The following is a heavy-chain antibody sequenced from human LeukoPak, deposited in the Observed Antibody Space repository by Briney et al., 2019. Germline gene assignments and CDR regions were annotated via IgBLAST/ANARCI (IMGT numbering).Heavy chain of an antibody. D-gene: IGHD2-2*02. V-gene: IGHV4-34*01. J-gene: IGHJ5*02. CDR3: ARGYRRYCSSTSCYTLNWFDP. Sequence: PSETLSLTCAVYGGPFNIYYWSWIRQPPGKGLEWIGEINHSGSTNYNPSLKSRVTISVDTSRNQFSLKLSSVTAADTAVYYCARGYRRYCSSTSCYTLNWFDPWGQGTLVTVSS. CDR1: GGPFNIYY. CDR2: INHSGST.